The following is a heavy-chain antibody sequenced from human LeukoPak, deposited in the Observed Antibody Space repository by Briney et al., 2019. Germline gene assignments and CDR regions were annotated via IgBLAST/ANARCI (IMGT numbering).Heavy chain of an antibody. D-gene: IGHD5-18*01. CDR2: IYYSGST. CDR1: GGSISSSSYS. Sequence: SETLSLTCTVSGGSISSSSYSWGWIRQPPGKGLEWIGSIYYSGSTYYNPSLKSRVTISVDTSKNQFSLKLSSVTAADTAVYYCARLDTAHDAFDIWGQGTMVTVSS. J-gene: IGHJ3*02. V-gene: IGHV4-39*01. CDR3: ARLDTAHDAFDI.